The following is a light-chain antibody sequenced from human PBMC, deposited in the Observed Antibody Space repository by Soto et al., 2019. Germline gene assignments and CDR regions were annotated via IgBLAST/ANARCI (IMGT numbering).Light chain of an antibody. Sequence: EIVMTQSPATLSVSPGERATLSCRASQSVSTNLAWYQQKPGQAPRLLIHSVSTRATGIPAKFSGSGSGTEFTLTIGSLQSEDIAVYYCQQYHHWPPVSTFGQGTKVEIK. CDR2: SVS. CDR3: QQYHHWPPVST. CDR1: QSVSTN. V-gene: IGKV3-15*01. J-gene: IGKJ2*01.